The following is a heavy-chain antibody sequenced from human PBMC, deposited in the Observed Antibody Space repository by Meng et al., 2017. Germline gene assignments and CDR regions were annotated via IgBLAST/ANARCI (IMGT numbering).Heavy chain of an antibody. CDR3: ARSIPSSGSRAYYGMDV. CDR1: GYTFTSYY. Sequence: ASVKVSCKASGYTFTSYYMHWVRQAPGQGLEWMGIINPSGGSTSYAQKFQGRVTITADESTSTAYMELSSLRSEDTAVYYCARSIPSSGSRAYYGMDVWGQGTTVTFTS. D-gene: IGHD3-10*01. V-gene: IGHV1-46*01. J-gene: IGHJ6*02. CDR2: INPSGGST.